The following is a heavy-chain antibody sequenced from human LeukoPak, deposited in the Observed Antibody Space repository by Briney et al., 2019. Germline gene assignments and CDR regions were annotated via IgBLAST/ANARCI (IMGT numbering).Heavy chain of an antibody. J-gene: IGHJ3*02. CDR1: GFTFSSYD. CDR2: IGTAGDP. Sequence: GGSLRLSCAASGFTFSSYDMHWVRQATGKGLEWVSAIGTAGDPYYPGSVKGRLTISRENAKNSLYLQMNSLRAGDTAVYYCARGAARYYDSSGYAFDIWGQGTMVTVSS. CDR3: ARGAARYYDSSGYAFDI. V-gene: IGHV3-13*05. D-gene: IGHD3-22*01.